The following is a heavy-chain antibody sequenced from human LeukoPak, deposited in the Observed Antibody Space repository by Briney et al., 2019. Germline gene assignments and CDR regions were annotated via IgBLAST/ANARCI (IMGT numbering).Heavy chain of an antibody. CDR2: IYYSGST. Sequence: SETLSLTCTVSGGSISSYYWSWIRQPPGKGLEWIGYIYYSGSTNYNPSLKSRVTISVDTSKNQFSLKLSSVTAADTAVYYCARGFTYYYDSSGYYYGNEYLQHWGQGTLVTVSS. CDR3: ARGFTYYYDSSGYYYGNEYLQH. CDR1: GGSISSYY. J-gene: IGHJ1*01. V-gene: IGHV4-59*01. D-gene: IGHD3-22*01.